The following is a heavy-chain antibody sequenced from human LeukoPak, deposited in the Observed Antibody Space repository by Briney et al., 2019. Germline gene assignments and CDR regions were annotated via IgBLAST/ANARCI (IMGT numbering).Heavy chain of an antibody. J-gene: IGHJ4*02. Sequence: GASVKVSCKASGYTFTSYDINWVRQAPGQGLEWMGWMNPNSGNTGYAQKFQGRVTMTRNTSISTAYMELSSLRSEDTAVYYCARGSDGDYDLNYFDYWGQGTLVTVSS. D-gene: IGHD4-17*01. CDR1: GYTFTSYD. CDR3: ARGSDGDYDLNYFDY. CDR2: MNPNSGNT. V-gene: IGHV1-8*01.